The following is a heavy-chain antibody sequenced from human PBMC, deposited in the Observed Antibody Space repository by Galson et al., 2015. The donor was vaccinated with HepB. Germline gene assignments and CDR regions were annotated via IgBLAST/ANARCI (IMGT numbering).Heavy chain of an antibody. CDR1: GLTLSRYG. CDR3: AATMGRTNDFDY. Sequence: SLRLSCAVSGLTLSRYGMHWVRQAPGKGLEWMTFIAYDGSDKYYVDSVKGRFTISRDNSQNTLFPQMTNLRVEDTAVYYCAATMGRTNDFDYWGQGTLVTVSS. CDR2: IAYDGSDK. J-gene: IGHJ4*02. D-gene: IGHD3-10*01. V-gene: IGHV3-30*02.